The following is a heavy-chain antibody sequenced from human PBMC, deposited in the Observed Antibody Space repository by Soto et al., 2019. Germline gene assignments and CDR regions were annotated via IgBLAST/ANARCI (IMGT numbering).Heavy chain of an antibody. CDR2: IIPMFGTP. CDR1: GGTFSTYS. Sequence: QVQLVQSGAEVKEPGSSVKVSCKASGGTFSTYSISWVRQAPGQGLEWMGMIIPMFGTPDYAQKSQGRVTMTADESTSKVYMELSSLRSEDTAVYYCAREGGAYSSGWRYFDYWGQGTLVTVSS. J-gene: IGHJ4*02. V-gene: IGHV1-69*18. D-gene: IGHD6-19*01. CDR3: AREGGAYSSGWRYFDY.